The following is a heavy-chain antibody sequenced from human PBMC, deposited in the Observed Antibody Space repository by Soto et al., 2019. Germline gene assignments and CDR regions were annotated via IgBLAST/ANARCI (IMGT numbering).Heavy chain of an antibody. J-gene: IGHJ3*02. CDR1: GFTFSNAW. CDR2: IKSKTDGGTT. D-gene: IGHD4-17*01. Sequence: VGSLILSCAASGFTFSNAWMSWVRQAPGKGLEWVGRIKSKTDGGTTDYAAPVKGRFTISRDDSKNTLYLQMNSLKTEDTAVYYCTTDLATVVTAAFDIWGQGTMVTVSS. CDR3: TTDLATVVTAAFDI. V-gene: IGHV3-15*01.